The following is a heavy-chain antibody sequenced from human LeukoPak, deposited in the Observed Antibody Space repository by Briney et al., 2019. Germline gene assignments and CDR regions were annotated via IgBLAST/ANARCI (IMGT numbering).Heavy chain of an antibody. J-gene: IGHJ4*02. D-gene: IGHD1-20*01. Sequence: GGSLRLSCAASGFTFDDYAMHWVRQAPGKGLEWVSGISWNSGSIGYADSVKGRFTISRDNAKNSLYLQMNSLRAEDTALYYCAKDLNWNDGFDYWGQGTLVTVSS. CDR3: AKDLNWNDGFDY. V-gene: IGHV3-9*01. CDR1: GFTFDDYA. CDR2: ISWNSGSI.